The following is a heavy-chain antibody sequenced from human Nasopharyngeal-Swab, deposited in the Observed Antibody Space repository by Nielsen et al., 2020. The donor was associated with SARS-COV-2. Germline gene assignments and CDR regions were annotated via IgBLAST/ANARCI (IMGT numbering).Heavy chain of an antibody. D-gene: IGHD4-17*01. CDR2: ISGTGGST. J-gene: IGHJ4*02. CDR3: AKDHSAYGDYIDF. Sequence: VRQAPGKGLEWVSAISGTGGSTHYANSVKGRFIISRDNSKNTLDLQMSNLRAEDTAIYYCAKDHSAYGDYIDFWGQGTLVTVSS. V-gene: IGHV3-23*01.